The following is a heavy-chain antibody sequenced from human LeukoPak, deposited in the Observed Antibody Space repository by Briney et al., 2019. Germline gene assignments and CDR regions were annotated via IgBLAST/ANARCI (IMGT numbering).Heavy chain of an antibody. CDR1: GFTFSSYE. J-gene: IGHJ6*04. Sequence: GGSLSLSCAASGFTFSSYEMNWVRQAPGKGLEWVSYISSSGSTIYYADSVKGRFTISRDNANNSLYLQMNSLRAEDTAVYYCAELGITMIGGVWGKGTPVTISS. CDR3: AELGITMIGGV. V-gene: IGHV3-48*03. D-gene: IGHD3-10*02. CDR2: ISSSGSTI.